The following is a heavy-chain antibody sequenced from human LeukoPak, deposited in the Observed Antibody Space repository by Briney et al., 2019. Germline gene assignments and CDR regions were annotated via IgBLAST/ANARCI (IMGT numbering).Heavy chain of an antibody. CDR1: GGSISSYY. CDR3: AKSNGYALIDI. Sequence: SETLSLTCTVSGGSISSYYWSWIRQPAGKGLEWIGRIYTSGSTNYNPSLKSRVTISVDTSKEQFSLKLSSVTAADTAVYYCAKSNGYALIDIGGQRTMVTVSS. V-gene: IGHV4-4*07. J-gene: IGHJ3*02. D-gene: IGHD3-16*01. CDR2: IYTSGST.